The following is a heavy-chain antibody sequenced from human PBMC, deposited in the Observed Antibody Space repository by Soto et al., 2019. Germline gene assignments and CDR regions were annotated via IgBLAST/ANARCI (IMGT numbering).Heavy chain of an antibody. CDR3: AKDLIWSGYYLDAFDI. D-gene: IGHD3-3*01. CDR2: ISGSGGST. J-gene: IGHJ3*02. CDR1: GLPFSSNA. V-gene: IGHV3-23*01. Sequence: EVQLLESGGGLVQPGGSLSLSCAASGLPFSSNAMTWFRKPPGKGLGGVSAISGSGGSTYYADSVKGRFTISRDNSKNTLYLQMNSLRAEDTAVYYCAKDLIWSGYYLDAFDIWGQGTMVTVSS.